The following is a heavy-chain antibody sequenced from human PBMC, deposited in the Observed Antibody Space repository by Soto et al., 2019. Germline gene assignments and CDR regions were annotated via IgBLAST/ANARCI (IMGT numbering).Heavy chain of an antibody. CDR2: TRKKGNTHTA. J-gene: IGHJ2*01. CDR1: GFTFTSYW. V-gene: IGHV3-72*01. CDR3: ARTYCGGGCSAGWYFDL. Sequence: GGSLRLSSTASGFTFTSYWMHWVRQAPGKGLEWVGRTRKKGNTHTAEYAASVNGRFTISRDDSKHSLYLQMNSLRTEDTAVYFCARTYCGGGCSAGWYFDLWGRGTLVTVSS. D-gene: IGHD2-21*02.